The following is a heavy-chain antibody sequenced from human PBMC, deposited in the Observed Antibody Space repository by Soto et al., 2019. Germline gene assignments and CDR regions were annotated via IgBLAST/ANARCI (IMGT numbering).Heavy chain of an antibody. J-gene: IGHJ1*01. D-gene: IGHD6-13*01. CDR1: GGTFSSYA. CDR2: IIPIFGTA. Sequence: SVKVSCKASGGTFSSYAISWVRQAPGQGLEWMGGIIPIFGTANYAQKFQGRVTITADESTSTAYMELSSLRSEDTAVYYCARDSRPAAAGSQPEYFQHWGQGTLVTVSS. V-gene: IGHV1-69*13. CDR3: ARDSRPAAAGSQPEYFQH.